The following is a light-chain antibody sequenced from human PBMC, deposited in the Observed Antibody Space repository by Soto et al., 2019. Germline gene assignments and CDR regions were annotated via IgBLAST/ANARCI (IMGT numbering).Light chain of an antibody. V-gene: IGKV1-39*01. CDR2: ASS. CDR3: QQSYSTPHT. J-gene: IGKJ3*01. Sequence: DIRLTQSPSSLSASVGDRVTITCRASQSITNYLNWYQQKPGKAPQLLIYASSTLKSGVPSRFSGSGSGTDFTLTISSLQPEDFATHYCQQSYSTPHTFGPGTKVDIK. CDR1: QSITNY.